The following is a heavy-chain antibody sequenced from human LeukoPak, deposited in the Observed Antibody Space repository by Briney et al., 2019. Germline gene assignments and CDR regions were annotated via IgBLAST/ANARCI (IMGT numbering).Heavy chain of an antibody. J-gene: IGHJ3*02. Sequence: SETLSLTCAVYGGSFSYYYWSWIRQPPGKGLEWIGEINQSGSTNYNPSLKSRVTISVDTSKNQFSLKLSSATAADTAVYYCARALGYCSSTSCSFDIWGLGTMVTVSS. CDR2: INQSGST. CDR1: GGSFSYYY. D-gene: IGHD2-2*01. CDR3: ARALGYCSSTSCSFDI. V-gene: IGHV4-34*01.